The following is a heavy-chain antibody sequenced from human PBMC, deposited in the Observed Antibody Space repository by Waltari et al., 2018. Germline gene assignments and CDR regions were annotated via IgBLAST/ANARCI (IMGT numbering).Heavy chain of an antibody. CDR3: AGLVGAIPSGGFDP. V-gene: IGHV4-38-2*01. CDR2: IYHSGST. CDR1: GYSISSGYY. D-gene: IGHD1-26*01. Sequence: QVQLQESGPGLVKPSETLSLTCAVSGYSISSGYYWGWIRQPPGKGLEWIGSIYHSGSTYYNPSLKSRVTISVDTSKNQFSLKLSSVTAADTAVYYCAGLVGAIPSGGFDPWGQGTLVTVSS. J-gene: IGHJ5*02.